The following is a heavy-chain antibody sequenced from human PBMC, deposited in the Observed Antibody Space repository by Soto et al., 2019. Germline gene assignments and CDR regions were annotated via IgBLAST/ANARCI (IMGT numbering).Heavy chain of an antibody. V-gene: IGHV3-30*18. D-gene: IGHD3-10*01. CDR2: ISYDGSNK. Sequence: QVQLVESGGGVVQSGMSLRLSCAASGFTFSSYGMHWVRQAPGKGLEWVAVISYDGSNKYYADSVKGRFTISRDSSKHTLYLEMNSLRPEDTAVYYCAKGEYYYGSGSHYYGMDVWGHGTTVTVS. CDR1: GFTFSSYG. J-gene: IGHJ6*02. CDR3: AKGEYYYGSGSHYYGMDV.